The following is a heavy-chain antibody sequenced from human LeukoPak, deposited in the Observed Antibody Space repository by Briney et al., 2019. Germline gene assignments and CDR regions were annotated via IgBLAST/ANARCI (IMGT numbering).Heavy chain of an antibody. V-gene: IGHV1-18*01. D-gene: IGHD2-2*01. CDR2: ISAYNGNT. CDR1: GGTFSSYG. CDR3: ARGSGYCSSTSCYLSPYNWFDP. Sequence: GSSVKVSCKASGGTFSSYGISWVRQAPGQGLEWMGWISAYNGNTNYAQKLQGRVTMTTDTSTSTAYMELRSLRSDDTAVYYCARGSGYCSSTSCYLSPYNWFDPWGQGTLVTVSS. J-gene: IGHJ5*02.